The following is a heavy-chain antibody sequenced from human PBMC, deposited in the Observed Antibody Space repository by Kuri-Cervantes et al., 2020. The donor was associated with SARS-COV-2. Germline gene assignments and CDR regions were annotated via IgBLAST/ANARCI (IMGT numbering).Heavy chain of an antibody. CDR3: ARSGSAPDYYYGMDV. D-gene: IGHD3-10*01. J-gene: IGHJ6*02. CDR2: ISAYNGNT. CDR1: GCTFINYD. Sequence: ASVKVSCKASGCTFINYDLNWVRQAPGQGLEWMGRISAYNGNTNYAQKFQGRVTMTTDTSKSTAYMDLRSLRSDDTAVYYCARSGSAPDYYYGMDVWGQGTTVTVSS. V-gene: IGHV1-18*01.